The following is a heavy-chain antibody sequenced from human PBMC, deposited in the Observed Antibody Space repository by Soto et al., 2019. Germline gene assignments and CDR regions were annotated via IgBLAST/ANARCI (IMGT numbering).Heavy chain of an antibody. V-gene: IGHV1-46*01. D-gene: IGHD2-15*01. CDR2: INPSGGST. J-gene: IGHJ6*02. CDR3: ARSSVVPDYYYYGMDV. CDR1: GYTFTSYY. Sequence: QVQLVQSGAEVKKPGASVKVSCKASGYTFTSYYMHWVRQAPGQGLEWMGIINPSGGSTSYAQKFQGRVTMTRDTSTSTVYRELSSLRSEDTAVYYCARSSVVPDYYYYGMDVWGQGTTVTVSS.